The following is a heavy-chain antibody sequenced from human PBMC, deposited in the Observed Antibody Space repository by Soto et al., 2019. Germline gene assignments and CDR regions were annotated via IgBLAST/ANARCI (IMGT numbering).Heavy chain of an antibody. V-gene: IGHV4-59*01. D-gene: IGHD3-3*01. Sequence: SETLSLTCTVSGGSISSYYWSWIRQPPGKGLEWIGYIYYSGSTNYNPSLKSRVTISVDTSKNQFSLKLSSVTAADTAVYYCAKVNDLWTGYYSTNWFDPWGQGTLVTVSS. CDR1: GGSISSYY. J-gene: IGHJ5*02. CDR2: IYYSGST. CDR3: AKVNDLWTGYYSTNWFDP.